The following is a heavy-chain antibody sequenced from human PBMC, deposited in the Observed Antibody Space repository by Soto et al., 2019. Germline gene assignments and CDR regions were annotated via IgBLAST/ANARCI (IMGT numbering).Heavy chain of an antibody. J-gene: IGHJ4*02. CDR2: IIPIFGTA. D-gene: IGHD3-22*01. CDR3: ARAGRDYYDSSGYASFDY. V-gene: IGHV1-69*13. Sequence: SVKVSCKASGGTFSSYAISWVRQAPGQGLEWMGGIIPIFGTANYAQKFQGRATLTADESTSTAYMELSSLRSEDTAVYYCARAGRDYYDSSGYASFDYWGQGTMVTVSS. CDR1: GGTFSSYA.